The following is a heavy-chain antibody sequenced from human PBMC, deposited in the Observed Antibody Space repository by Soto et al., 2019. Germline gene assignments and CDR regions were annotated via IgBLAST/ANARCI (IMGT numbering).Heavy chain of an antibody. CDR1: AYTFTGYY. J-gene: IGHJ6*02. V-gene: IGHV1-2*04. D-gene: IGHD3-10*01. Sequence: ASVKVSCKASAYTFTGYYMHWVRQAPGQGLEWMGWINPNSGGTNYAQKFQGWVTMTRDTSISTAYMELSRLRSDDTAVYYCARDPHYGSGSYGMDVWGQGTTVTVSS. CDR3: ARDPHYGSGSYGMDV. CDR2: INPNSGGT.